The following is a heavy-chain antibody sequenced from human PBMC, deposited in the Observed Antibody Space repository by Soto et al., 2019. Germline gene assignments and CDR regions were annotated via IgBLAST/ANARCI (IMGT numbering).Heavy chain of an antibody. CDR1: GYTFSSYD. CDR3: ARRVAGTDWFDP. J-gene: IGHJ5*02. D-gene: IGHD2-15*01. CDR2: MNPHSGNT. V-gene: IGHV1-8*01. Sequence: GASVKVSCKASGYTFSSYDINWVRQATGQGLEWMGWMNPHSGNTGYAQKFQGRVTMTRDTSMSTAYMELSSPRSEDTAVYYCARRVAGTDWFDPWGQGTLVTVSS.